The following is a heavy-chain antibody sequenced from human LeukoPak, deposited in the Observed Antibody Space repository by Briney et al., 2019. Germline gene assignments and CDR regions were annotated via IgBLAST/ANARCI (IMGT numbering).Heavy chain of an antibody. J-gene: IGHJ4*02. V-gene: IGHV4-39*01. Sequence: SETLSLTCSVSGGSMTGTTYHWAWIRQSPGKGLEWIGSVYYSGSTSYSPSLKSRVTISVDTPKNQFSLRLSSVTAADTAVYYCARNVSAGYFDYWGQGTLVTVSS. D-gene: IGHD2-8*01. CDR3: ARNVSAGYFDY. CDR1: GGSMTGTTYH. CDR2: VYYSGST.